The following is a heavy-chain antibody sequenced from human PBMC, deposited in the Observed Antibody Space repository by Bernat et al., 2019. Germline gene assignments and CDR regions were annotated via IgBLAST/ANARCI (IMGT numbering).Heavy chain of an antibody. CDR1: GYSFTNYW. V-gene: IGHV5-51*01. J-gene: IGHJ4*02. CDR2: VHPSNSAT. CDR3: ARNNIWGFDY. Sequence: EVQLVQSGAEVKKPGESLKISCQVSGYSFTNYWIGWVRQMPGEGLEWMAIVHPSNSATRYNPSFQGQVTISADKSISTAYLQWSSLKASDTAIYYCARNNIWGFDYWDQGTLVTVSS. D-gene: IGHD1/OR15-1a*01.